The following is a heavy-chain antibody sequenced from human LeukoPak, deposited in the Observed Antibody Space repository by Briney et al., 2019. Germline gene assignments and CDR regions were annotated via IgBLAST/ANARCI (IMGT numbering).Heavy chain of an antibody. CDR3: ARQAVAGNGFDY. J-gene: IGHJ4*02. CDR1: GGSISSSSYY. Sequence: SEALSLTCTVSGGSISSSSYYWGWIRQPPGKGLEWIGTIYYSGNTYYNPSLKSRVSISVDTSKNQFSLKLSSVTAADTAVYYCARQAVAGNGFDYWGQGTLVTVSS. D-gene: IGHD6-19*01. V-gene: IGHV4-39*01. CDR2: IYYSGNT.